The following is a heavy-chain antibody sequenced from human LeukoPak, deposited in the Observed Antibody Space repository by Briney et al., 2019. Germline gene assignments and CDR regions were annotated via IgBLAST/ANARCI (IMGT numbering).Heavy chain of an antibody. V-gene: IGHV3-53*05. D-gene: IGHD6-19*01. Sequence: GGSLRLSCAASGFTVSSNYMSWVRQAPGKGLEWVSVIYSGGSTYYADSVKGRFTISRDNAKNSLYLQMNSLRAEDTALYYCAKADAVAGLADYWGQGTLVTVSS. CDR3: AKADAVAGLADY. J-gene: IGHJ4*02. CDR2: IYSGGST. CDR1: GFTVSSNY.